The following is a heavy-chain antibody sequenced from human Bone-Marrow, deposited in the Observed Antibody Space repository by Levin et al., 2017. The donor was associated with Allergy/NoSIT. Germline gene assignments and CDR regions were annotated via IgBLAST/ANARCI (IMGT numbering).Heavy chain of an antibody. Sequence: GGSLRLSCKGSGYTFTRNWIAWVRQMPGKGLEWMGITYPRDSDTRYSPSFEGQVAISVDKSFNTAYLQLNSLKASDTAMDYCARLSNFYMDVWGQGTTVTVSS. CDR3: ARLSNFYMDV. J-gene: IGHJ6*03. V-gene: IGHV5-51*01. CDR2: TYPRDSDT. CDR1: GYTFTRNW. D-gene: IGHD4/OR15-4a*01.